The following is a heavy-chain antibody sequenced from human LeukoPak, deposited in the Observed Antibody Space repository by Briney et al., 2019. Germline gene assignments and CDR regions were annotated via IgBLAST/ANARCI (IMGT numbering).Heavy chain of an antibody. CDR2: IYSGGST. V-gene: IGHV3-53*04. Sequence: GGSLRLSCAASGFTVSNNYMNWVRQAPGKGLEWVSTIYSGGSTYYADSVKGRFTISRHNSKNTLDLQMNSLRAEDTAVYYCARSTPVDTARGYSGMDVWGQGTTVTVSS. CDR3: ARSTPVDTARGYSGMDV. J-gene: IGHJ6*02. CDR1: GFTVSNNY. D-gene: IGHD5-18*01.